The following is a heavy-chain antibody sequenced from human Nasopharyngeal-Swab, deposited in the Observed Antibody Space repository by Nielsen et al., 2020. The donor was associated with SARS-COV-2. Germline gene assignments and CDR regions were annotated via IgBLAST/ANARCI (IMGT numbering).Heavy chain of an antibody. CDR1: GLTFSSFG. V-gene: IGHV3-30*03. Sequence: GESLKISCAASGLTFSSFGMHWVRQAPGKGLEWVAFIAHDASNEYYGDSVKGRSSISRDSSKNTLYLQMDSLRGEDTAVYYCARDAPAHYGAFYWGRGTLVTVSS. J-gene: IGHJ4*02. CDR3: ARDAPAHYGAFY. D-gene: IGHD4-17*01. CDR2: IAHDASNE.